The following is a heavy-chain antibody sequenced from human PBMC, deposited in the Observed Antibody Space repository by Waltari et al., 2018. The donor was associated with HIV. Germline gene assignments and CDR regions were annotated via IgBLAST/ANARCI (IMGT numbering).Heavy chain of an antibody. CDR2: IDLNSGGA. J-gene: IGHJ2*01. D-gene: IGHD2-15*01. CDR3: ARDRVSGGRDWWFDL. V-gene: IGHV1-2*06. Sequence: QVQLVQSGAEVKKPGASVTVSCKASGYTLSGYYMQWVRQAPGQGLEWMGRIDLNSGGANYAQNFQDRVTMTRDTSISTAYMEVRSLTSDDTAVYYCARDRVSGGRDWWFDLWGRGTLVTVSS. CDR1: GYTLSGYY.